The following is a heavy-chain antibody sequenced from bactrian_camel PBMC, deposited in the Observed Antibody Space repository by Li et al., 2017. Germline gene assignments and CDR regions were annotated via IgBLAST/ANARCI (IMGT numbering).Heavy chain of an antibody. D-gene: IGHD1*01. V-gene: IGHV3S25*01. CDR3: VKGGPLVQEYTY. CDR2: IGRGGST. CDR1: GFRFTFNNYW. Sequence: VESGGDSVQPGGSLRLSCAASGFRFTFNNYWMYWVRQAPGKGLEWVSSIGRGGSTYYADSVKGRFTISKSNAERTVSLQLNSLQPEDTAVYYCVKGGPLVQEYTYWGQGTQVTVS. J-gene: IGHJ4*01.